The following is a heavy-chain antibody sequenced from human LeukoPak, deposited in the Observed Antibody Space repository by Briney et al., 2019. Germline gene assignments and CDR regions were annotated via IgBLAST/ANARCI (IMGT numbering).Heavy chain of an antibody. CDR3: ARVGLDRRGYSGYEAFDY. V-gene: IGHV3-66*01. Sequence: PGGSLRLSCAASGFTVSSNYMSWVRQAPGKGLEWVSVIYSGGSTYYADSVKGRFTISRDNSKNTLYLQMNSLRVEDTAVYYCARVGLDRRGYSGYEAFDYWGQGTLVTVSS. CDR2: IYSGGST. J-gene: IGHJ4*02. D-gene: IGHD5-12*01. CDR1: GFTVSSNY.